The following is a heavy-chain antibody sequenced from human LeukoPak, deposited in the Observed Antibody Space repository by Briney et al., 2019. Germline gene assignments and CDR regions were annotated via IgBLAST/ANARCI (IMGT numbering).Heavy chain of an antibody. CDR2: INHSGST. D-gene: IGHD6-13*01. CDR1: GGSFSGYY. CDR3: ARANTVYSSSGIDY. Sequence: SETLSLTCAVYGGSFSGYYWSWIRQPPGKGLEWIGEINHSGSTNYNPSLKSRVTISVDTSKNQFSLELSSVTAADTAVYYCARANTVYSSSGIDYWGQGTLVTVSS. V-gene: IGHV4-34*01. J-gene: IGHJ4*02.